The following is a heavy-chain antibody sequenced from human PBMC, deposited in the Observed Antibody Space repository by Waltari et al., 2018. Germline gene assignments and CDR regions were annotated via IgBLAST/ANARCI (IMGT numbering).Heavy chain of an antibody. J-gene: IGHJ3*02. CDR3: ARVDYIWGSYRYGAFDI. CDR2: IIPFVGTA. Sequence: QVQLVQSGAEVKKPGSSVKVSCKASGGTFSSYAISWVRQAPGQGLEWMGGIIPFVGTANFAQKFQGRVTITTDESTSTAYMGLSSLRSEDTAVYYCARVDYIWGSYRYGAFDIWGQGTMVTVSS. V-gene: IGHV1-69*05. CDR1: GGTFSSYA. D-gene: IGHD3-16*02.